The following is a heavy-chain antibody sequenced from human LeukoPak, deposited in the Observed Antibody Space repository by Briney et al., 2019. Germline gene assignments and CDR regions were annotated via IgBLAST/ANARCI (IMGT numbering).Heavy chain of an antibody. CDR1: GDSITSQNHY. J-gene: IGHJ4*02. D-gene: IGHD3-10*01. CDR2: IYHTGST. CDR3: ARNNYYNYGGNPIPAH. V-gene: IGHV4-31*03. Sequence: PSQTLSLTCTVSGDSITSQNHYWTWVRQPPGKGLEWIGYIYHTGSTHYNPSLRSRVSMSVDASKNQFSITLVSVTAADTAVYFCARNNYYNYGGNPIPAHWGPGTLVTVSS.